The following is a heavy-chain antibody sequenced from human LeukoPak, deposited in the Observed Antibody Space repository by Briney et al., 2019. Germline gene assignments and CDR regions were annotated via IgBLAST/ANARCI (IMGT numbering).Heavy chain of an antibody. CDR3: ARDPSVRYYDILTGYWWFDP. Sequence: ASVKVSCKASGYTCTSYGISWVRQAPGQGLEWMGWISAYNGNTNYAQKLQGRVTMTTDTSTSTAYMELRSLRSDDTAVYYCARDPSVRYYDILTGYWWFDPWGQGTLVTVSS. CDR1: GYTCTSYG. J-gene: IGHJ5*02. V-gene: IGHV1-18*04. CDR2: ISAYNGNT. D-gene: IGHD3-9*01.